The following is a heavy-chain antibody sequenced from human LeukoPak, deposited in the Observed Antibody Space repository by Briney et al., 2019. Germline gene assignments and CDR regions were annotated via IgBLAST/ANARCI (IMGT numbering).Heavy chain of an antibody. CDR1: GFAVISNY. Sequence: PGGSLRLSCAASGFAVISNYMSWVRQAPGKGLEWVSVIYSGGSTYYADSVKGRFTISRDNSKNTLYLQMNGLRAEDTAVYYCARDLTWDYWGQGTLVTVSS. CDR3: ARDLTWDY. CDR2: IYSGGST. V-gene: IGHV3-66*01. J-gene: IGHJ4*02.